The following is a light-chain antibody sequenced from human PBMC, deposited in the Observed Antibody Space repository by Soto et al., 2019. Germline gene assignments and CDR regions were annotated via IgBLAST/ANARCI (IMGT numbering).Light chain of an antibody. J-gene: IGKJ4*01. CDR1: QSVGTN. CDR3: QQYQNWLS. Sequence: EIVMTQSSASLSVSPGERATLSCRASQSVGTNLAWYQKKPGQGPRLLMYGAYTRAIGIPARFSGSGSGTEFTLTITSLQSEDFAVYYCQQYQNWLSFGGGTKVEI. CDR2: GAY. V-gene: IGKV3-15*01.